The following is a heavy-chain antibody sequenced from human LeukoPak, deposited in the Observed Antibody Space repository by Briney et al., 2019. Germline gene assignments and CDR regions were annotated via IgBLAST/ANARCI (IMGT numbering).Heavy chain of an antibody. Sequence: SETLSLTCAVYGGSFSGYYWGWIRQPPGKGLEWIGSIYYSGSTYYNPSLKSRVTISVDTSKNQFSLKLSSVTAADTAVYYCARIVGYYDSSGYYYYYYYMDVWGKGTTVTVSS. J-gene: IGHJ6*03. CDR2: IYYSGST. CDR1: GGSFSGYY. D-gene: IGHD3-22*01. V-gene: IGHV4-34*01. CDR3: ARIVGYYDSSGYYYYYYYMDV.